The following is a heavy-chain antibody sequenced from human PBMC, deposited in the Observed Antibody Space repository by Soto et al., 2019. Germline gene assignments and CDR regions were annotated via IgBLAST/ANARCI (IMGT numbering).Heavy chain of an antibody. CDR1: GGTFSSYT. CDR3: AREGYCSSTSCYERGGYYFDY. Sequence: QVQLVQSGAEVKKPGSSVKVSCKASGGTFSSYTISWVRQAPGQGLEWMGRIIPILGIANYAQKFQGRVTITADKSTSTAYMGLSSLRSEDTAVYYCAREGYCSSTSCYERGGYYFDYWGQGTLVTVSS. D-gene: IGHD2-2*01. J-gene: IGHJ4*02. V-gene: IGHV1-69*08. CDR2: IIPILGIA.